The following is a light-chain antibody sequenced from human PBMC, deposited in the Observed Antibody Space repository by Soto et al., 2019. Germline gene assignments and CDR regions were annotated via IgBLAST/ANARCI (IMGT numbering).Light chain of an antibody. Sequence: DIQMTQSPSSLSASVGDRVTITCRASQDISNDLGWYQQKPGKAPKRLIYAASSLQSGVPSRFRGSASGTEFTLTISGLQPEDSATYYCLQHNSYPLTFGGGTKVEIK. V-gene: IGKV1-17*01. CDR2: AAS. CDR3: LQHNSYPLT. J-gene: IGKJ4*01. CDR1: QDISND.